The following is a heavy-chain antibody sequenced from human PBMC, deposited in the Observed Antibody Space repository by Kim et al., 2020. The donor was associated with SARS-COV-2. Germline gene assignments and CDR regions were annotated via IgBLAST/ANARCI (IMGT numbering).Heavy chain of an antibody. Sequence: PSLQSQVTISVDTSRNPFSLKLGSVTAADTAVYYCARAVAALYYYGMDVWGQGTTVTVSS. CDR3: ARAVAALYYYGMDV. J-gene: IGHJ6*02. V-gene: IGHV4-39*07. D-gene: IGHD6-6*01.